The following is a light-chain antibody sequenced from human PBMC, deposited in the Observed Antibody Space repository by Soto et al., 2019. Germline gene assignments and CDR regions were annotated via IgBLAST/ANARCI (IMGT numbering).Light chain of an antibody. CDR3: QVRDRSSDHVV. J-gene: IGLJ2*01. CDR2: NDN. V-gene: IGLV3-21*02. CDR1: DIGSKS. Sequence: SYELTQPPSVSVAPGQTARITCGGNDIGSKSVHWYQQKPGQAPVLVVYNDNDRPSGIPARFSGSNSGNTATLTISRVEAGDEADYYCQVRDRSSDHVVFGGGTKVTVL.